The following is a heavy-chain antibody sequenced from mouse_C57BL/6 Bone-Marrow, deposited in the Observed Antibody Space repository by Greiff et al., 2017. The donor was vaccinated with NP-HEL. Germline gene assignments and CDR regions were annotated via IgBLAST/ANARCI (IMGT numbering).Heavy chain of an antibody. CDR1: GYTFTDYY. Sequence: QVQLQQSGPELVKPGASVKISCKASGYTFTDYYINWVKQRPGQGLEWIGWIFPGSGSTYYNEKFKGKATLTVDKSSSTAYMLLSSLTSEDSAVYFCAREGDYDVEYYFDYWGQGTTLTVSS. V-gene: IGHV1-75*01. CDR2: IFPGSGST. D-gene: IGHD2-4*01. J-gene: IGHJ2*01. CDR3: AREGDYDVEYYFDY.